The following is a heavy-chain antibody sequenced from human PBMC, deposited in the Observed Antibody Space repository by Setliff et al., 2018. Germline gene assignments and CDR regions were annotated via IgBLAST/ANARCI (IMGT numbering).Heavy chain of an antibody. CDR2: INPRTGVT. Sequence: ASVKVSCKASGYTFTGHYIHWVRQAPGQGLEWMGWINPRTGVTNYAQKFKGRVTMTRDTSITTVYMDLSSLKSDDPAVYYCARGTDYHGSGSYWAKDVWGKGTTVTVSS. CDR1: GYTFTGHY. J-gene: IGHJ6*04. V-gene: IGHV1-2*02. CDR3: ARGTDYHGSGSYWAKDV. D-gene: IGHD3-10*01.